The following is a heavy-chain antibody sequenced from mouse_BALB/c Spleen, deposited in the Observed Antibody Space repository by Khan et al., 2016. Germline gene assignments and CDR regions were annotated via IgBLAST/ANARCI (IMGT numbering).Heavy chain of an antibody. D-gene: IGHD1-1*02. V-gene: IGHV5-17*02. J-gene: IGHJ4*01. Sequence: EVELVESGGDLVQPGGSRKLSCAASGFTFSGFGMHWVCQAPEKGLEWVAYITRGSTNIYYADTVKGRFTISRDNPKHTLFLQMNRLRSKDTAWYYCSSMGGSYAMDYCGQGTSVTVSS. CDR3: SSMGGSYAMDY. CDR1: GFTFSGFG. CDR2: ITRGSTNI.